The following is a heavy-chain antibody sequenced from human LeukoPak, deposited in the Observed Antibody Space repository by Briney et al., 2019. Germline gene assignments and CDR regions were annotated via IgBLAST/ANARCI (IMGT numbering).Heavy chain of an antibody. J-gene: IGHJ4*02. CDR3: ARDCTNGVCYN. V-gene: IGHV1-69*01. Sequence: ASVKVSCKASGGTFSSYAISWVRQAPGEGLEWMGGIIPIFGAANYAQKFQGRVTITEDESTSTAYMELSSLRSEDTAVYYCARDCTNGVCYNWGQGTLVTVSS. D-gene: IGHD2-8*01. CDR2: IIPIFGAA. CDR1: GGTFSSYA.